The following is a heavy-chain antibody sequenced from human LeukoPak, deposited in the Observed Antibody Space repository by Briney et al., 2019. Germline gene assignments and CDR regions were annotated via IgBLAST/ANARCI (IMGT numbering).Heavy chain of an antibody. Sequence: PGGSLRLSCAASGFTFSNYAMSWVRQAPGKGLEWVSAISGSGDSTYYADSVKGRFTISRDNSKNTLYLQMNSLRAEDTAVYYCAIDPMATPGYWSQGTLVTVSS. CDR3: AIDPMATPGY. J-gene: IGHJ4*02. CDR2: ISGSGDST. D-gene: IGHD5-24*01. V-gene: IGHV3-23*01. CDR1: GFTFSNYA.